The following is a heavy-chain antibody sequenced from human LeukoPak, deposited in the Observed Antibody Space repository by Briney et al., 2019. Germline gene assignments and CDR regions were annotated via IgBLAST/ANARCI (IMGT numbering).Heavy chain of an antibody. J-gene: IGHJ5*02. V-gene: IGHV3-11*04. CDR2: ISSSGSTI. D-gene: IGHD3-10*01. Sequence: GGSLRLSCAASGFTFSDYYMSWIRQAPGKGLEWVSYISSSGSTIYYADSVKGRFTISRDNSKNTLYLQMNSLRAEDTAVYYCATVHPGRFGELSPWGQGTLVTVSS. CDR3: ATVHPGRFGELSP. CDR1: GFTFSDYY.